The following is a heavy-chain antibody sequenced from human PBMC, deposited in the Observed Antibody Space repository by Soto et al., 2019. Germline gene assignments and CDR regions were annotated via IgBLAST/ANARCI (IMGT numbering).Heavy chain of an antibody. D-gene: IGHD3-22*01. CDR1: GCSISSGGYY. Sequence: PSETLSLTCTVSGCSISSGGYYWTWIRQHPGKGLEWVGYIYHSGSTYYNPSLKSRVTISVDRSKNRFSLNLNSVTAADTAVYYCARYYYDSSGYYHPFDYWGRGTLVTVSS. V-gene: IGHV4-30-2*01. CDR2: IYHSGST. CDR3: ARYYYDSSGYYHPFDY. J-gene: IGHJ4*02.